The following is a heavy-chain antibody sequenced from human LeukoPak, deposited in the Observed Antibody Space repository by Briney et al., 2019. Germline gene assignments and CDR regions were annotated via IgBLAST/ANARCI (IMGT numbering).Heavy chain of an antibody. V-gene: IGHV3-21*01. CDR3: ARDGSGSYWYPFDY. CDR2: ISSSSSYI. CDR1: GFTFSSYS. J-gene: IGHJ4*02. D-gene: IGHD1-26*01. Sequence: PGGSLRLSGAASGFTFSSYSMNWVRQAPGKGLEWVSSISSSSSYIYYADSVKGRFTISRDNAKNSLYLQMNSLRAEDTAVYYCARDGSGSYWYPFDYWGQGTLVTVSS.